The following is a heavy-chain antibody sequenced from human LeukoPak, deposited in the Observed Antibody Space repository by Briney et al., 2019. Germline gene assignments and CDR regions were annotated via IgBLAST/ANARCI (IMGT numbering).Heavy chain of an antibody. CDR1: LHTFTSYG. CDR2: IRAYNGNT. CDR3: ARDLVGATYY. J-gene: IGHJ4*02. D-gene: IGHD1-26*01. V-gene: IGHV1-18*01. Sequence: ASVKVSCKPSLHTFTSYGISWVRQAPGQGLEWMGWIRAYNGNTNYAQKLQGRVTMTTDTSTSTAYMELRSLRSDDTAVYYCARDLVGATYYWGQGTLVTVSS.